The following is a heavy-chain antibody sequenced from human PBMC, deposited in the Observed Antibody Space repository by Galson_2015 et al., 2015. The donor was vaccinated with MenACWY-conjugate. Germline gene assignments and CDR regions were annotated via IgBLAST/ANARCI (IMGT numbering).Heavy chain of an antibody. CDR1: GDSISSKSYS. J-gene: IGHJ4*02. V-gene: IGHV4-39*07. Sequence: ETLSLTCTVSGDSISSKSYSWGWVRQPPGQGLEWIGTSYSSGNTHYNPSLKSRVTISVDTSENQFSLKLTSVTTADTAVYYCSRVRGTTGTDSWGRGTLVSVSS. D-gene: IGHD1-1*01. CDR2: SYSSGNT. CDR3: SRVRGTTGTDS.